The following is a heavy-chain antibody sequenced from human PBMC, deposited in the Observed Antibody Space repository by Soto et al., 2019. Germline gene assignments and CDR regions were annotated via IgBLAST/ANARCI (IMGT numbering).Heavy chain of an antibody. CDR2: IYYSGST. CDR1: GGSISSGGYY. Sequence: QVQLQESGPGLVKPSQTLSLTCTVSGGSISSGGYYWSWIRQHPGKGLEWIGYIYYSGSTYYNPSLKSRVTISVDTSKNQFSLKLSSVTAADTAVYYCARDAMGYCSGGRCSYNWFDPWGQGTLVTVSS. J-gene: IGHJ5*02. V-gene: IGHV4-31*03. CDR3: ARDAMGYCSGGRCSYNWFDP. D-gene: IGHD2-15*01.